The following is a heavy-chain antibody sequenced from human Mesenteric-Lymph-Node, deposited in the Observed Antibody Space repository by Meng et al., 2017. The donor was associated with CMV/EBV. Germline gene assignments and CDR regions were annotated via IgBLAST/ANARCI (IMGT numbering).Heavy chain of an antibody. V-gene: IGHV3-33*05. D-gene: IGHD1-26*01. CDR2: VKYDGSDE. J-gene: IGHJ4*02. CDR1: GFTFSHYG. Sequence: GGSLRLSCVVSGFTFSHYGMHWVRQAPGKGLEWVAVVKYDGSDEWYTDSVKGRFTISRDNSKNTLYLQMNSLRVDDTAVYYCAKDHPSSGNTGSNSGYLDSWGQGALVTVSS. CDR3: AKDHPSSGNTGSNSGYLDS.